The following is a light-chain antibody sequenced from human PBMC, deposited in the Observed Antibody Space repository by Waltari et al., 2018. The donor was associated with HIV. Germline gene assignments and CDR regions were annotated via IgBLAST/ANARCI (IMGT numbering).Light chain of an antibody. CDR3: TSYAGSNNLI. CDR1: SSDVGAYNY. Sequence: QSALTQPPSASGSPGQSVTISCTGTSSDVGAYNYVSWYQQHPGQAPKLMIYEVTKRPSWVPDRFSGSKSGNTASLTVSGLQAEDEADYYCTSYAGSNNLIFGGGTKLTVL. V-gene: IGLV2-8*01. CDR2: EVT. J-gene: IGLJ2*01.